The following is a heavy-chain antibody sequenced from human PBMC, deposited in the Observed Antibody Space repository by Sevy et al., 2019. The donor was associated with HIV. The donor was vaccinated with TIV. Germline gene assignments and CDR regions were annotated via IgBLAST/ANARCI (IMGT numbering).Heavy chain of an antibody. CDR1: GGSISRYY. CDR2: IDYSGSA. Sequence: SETLSLTCTVSGGSISRYYWSWIRQPPGKGLEWIGYIDYSGSANYNPSLKSRVTMSVDTSKIQFSLKLSSVTAADTAGYYCARGYRSSYYFDYWGQGALVTVSS. CDR3: ARGYRSSYYFDY. J-gene: IGHJ4*02. D-gene: IGHD6-6*01. V-gene: IGHV4-59*01.